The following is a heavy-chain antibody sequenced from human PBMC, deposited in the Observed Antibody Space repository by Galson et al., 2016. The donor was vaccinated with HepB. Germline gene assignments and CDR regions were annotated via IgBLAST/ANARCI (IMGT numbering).Heavy chain of an antibody. D-gene: IGHD6-6*01. CDR3: ARSFGRTSSLFVDS. J-gene: IGHJ4*02. Sequence: SLRLSCAASGFTLNDHAMSWVRQATGTGLEWVSGISGSSGITFYADSVEGRFIISRDPSKNILYLHMNSLRVEDTAMYFCARSFGRTSSLFVDSWGQGTLVTVSS. V-gene: IGHV3-23*01. CDR1: GFTLNDHA. CDR2: ISGSSGIT.